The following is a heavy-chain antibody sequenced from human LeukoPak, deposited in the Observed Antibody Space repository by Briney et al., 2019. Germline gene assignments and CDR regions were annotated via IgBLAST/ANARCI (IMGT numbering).Heavy chain of an antibody. J-gene: IGHJ4*02. CDR2: ISGSGGST. Sequence: GGSLRLSCAASGFTFSSYAMSWVRQAPGKGLEGVSAISGSGGSTYYADSVKGRFTISRDNSKNTLYLQMNSLRAEDTAVYYCAKDRRLVVVTSYFDYWGQGTLVTVSS. V-gene: IGHV3-23*01. CDR3: AKDRRLVVVTSYFDY. D-gene: IGHD3-22*01. CDR1: GFTFSSYA.